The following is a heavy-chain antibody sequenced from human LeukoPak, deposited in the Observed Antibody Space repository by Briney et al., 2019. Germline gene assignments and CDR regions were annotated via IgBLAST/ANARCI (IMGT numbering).Heavy chain of an antibody. CDR3: ASSSESSSWDY. D-gene: IGHD6-13*01. V-gene: IGHV3-30-3*01. CDR2: ISYDGSNK. Sequence: GGSLRLSCAASGFTFSSYAMHWVRQAPGKGLEWVAVISYDGSNKYYADSVKGRFTISRDNSKNTLYLQMNSPRAEDTAVYYCASSSESSSWDYWGQGTLVTVSS. J-gene: IGHJ4*02. CDR1: GFTFSSYA.